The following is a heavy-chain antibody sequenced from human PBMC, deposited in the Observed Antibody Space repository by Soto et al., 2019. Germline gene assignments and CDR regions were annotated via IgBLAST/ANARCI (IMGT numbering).Heavy chain of an antibody. CDR1: GCTFTSYG. CDR2: ISAYNGNT. D-gene: IGHD2-8*01. Sequence: GASVKVSCKASGCTFTSYGISWVRQAPGQGLEWMGWISAYNGNTNYAQKLQGRVTMTTDTSTSTAYMELRSLRSDDTAVYYCAREDIVLMVSRPDPKFDYWGQGTLVTVSS. CDR3: AREDIVLMVSRPDPKFDY. J-gene: IGHJ4*02. V-gene: IGHV1-18*01.